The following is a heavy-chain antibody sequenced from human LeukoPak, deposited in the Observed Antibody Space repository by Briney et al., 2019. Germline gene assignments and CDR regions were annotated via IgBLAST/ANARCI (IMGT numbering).Heavy chain of an antibody. V-gene: IGHV3-74*01. CDR1: GFTFSSHW. CDR2: INSDGSST. Sequence: GGSLRLSCAASGFTFSSHWMHWVRQAPGKGLVWVSRINSDGSSTSYADSVKGRFTISRDNAKNTLYLQMNSLRAEDTALYYCAKDIANYYGSGSLDWGQGTLVTVSS. CDR3: AKDIANYYGSGSLD. J-gene: IGHJ4*02. D-gene: IGHD3-10*01.